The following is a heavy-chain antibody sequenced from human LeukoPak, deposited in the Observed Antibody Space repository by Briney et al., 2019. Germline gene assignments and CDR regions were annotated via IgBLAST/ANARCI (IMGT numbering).Heavy chain of an antibody. Sequence: LETLSLTCAVSGGSIGSHYWTWIRQTPGKGLEWIGYVYDIGSTKYNPSLKSRVTISVDTSKNQFSLRLSSVTAADTAVYYCARGGVLKSVDYWGQGTLVAVSS. J-gene: IGHJ4*02. CDR1: GGSIGSHY. D-gene: IGHD3-16*01. CDR3: ARGGVLKSVDY. CDR2: VYDIGST. V-gene: IGHV4-59*11.